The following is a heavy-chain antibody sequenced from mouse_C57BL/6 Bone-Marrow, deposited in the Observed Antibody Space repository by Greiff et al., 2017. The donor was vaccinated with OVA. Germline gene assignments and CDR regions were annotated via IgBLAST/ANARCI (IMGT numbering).Heavy chain of an antibody. J-gene: IGHJ4*01. Sequence: VQLQQPGAELVMPGASVKLSCKASGYTFTSYWMHWVKQRPGQGLEWIGEIDPSDSCTNYNQKFKGKATLTVDTSSSTAYMQLSSLTSEDSAVDYSALWLSDAMDYWGQGTSVTVSS. CDR1: GYTFTSYW. D-gene: IGHD2-2*01. V-gene: IGHV1-69*01. CDR2: IDPSDSCT. CDR3: ALWLSDAMDY.